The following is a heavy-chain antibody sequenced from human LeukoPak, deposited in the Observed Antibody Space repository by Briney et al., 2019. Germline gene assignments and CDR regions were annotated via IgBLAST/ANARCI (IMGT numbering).Heavy chain of an antibody. CDR1: GGSFSGYY. V-gene: IGHV4-39*01. J-gene: IGHJ5*02. Sequence: PSETLSLTCAVYGGSFSGYYWGWIRQPPGKGLEWIGSIYYSGSTYYNPSLKSRVTISVDTSKNQFSLKLSSATAADTAVYYCARHSRLGYCSSTSCYRADNWFDPWGQGTLVTVSS. CDR3: ARHSRLGYCSSTSCYRADNWFDP. CDR2: IYYSGST. D-gene: IGHD2-2*01.